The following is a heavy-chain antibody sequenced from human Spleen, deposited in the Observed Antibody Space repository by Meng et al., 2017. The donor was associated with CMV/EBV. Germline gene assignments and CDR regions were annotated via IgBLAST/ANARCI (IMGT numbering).Heavy chain of an antibody. CDR3: ATLEGYYDGSGYSFDY. J-gene: IGHJ4*02. Sequence: SETLSLTCAVYGGSFSGYYWSWIRQPPGKGLEWIGEINHSGSTNYNPSLKSRVTISVDTSKNQFSLKLSSVTAADTAVYYCATLEGYYDGSGYSFDYWGQGTLVTVSS. CDR2: INHSGST. CDR1: GGSFSGYY. D-gene: IGHD3-22*01. V-gene: IGHV4-34*01.